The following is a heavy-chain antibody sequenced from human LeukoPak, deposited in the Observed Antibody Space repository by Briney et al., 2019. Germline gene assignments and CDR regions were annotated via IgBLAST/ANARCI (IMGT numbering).Heavy chain of an antibody. Sequence: ASVKVSCKASGGTFSSYAISWVREAPGQGLEWMGGFIPIFGTANYAQKFQGRVTITADESTSTAYMELSSLRSEDTAVYYCARGPHGYSGYDALDYWGQGTLVTVSS. V-gene: IGHV1-69*01. CDR3: ARGPHGYSGYDALDY. J-gene: IGHJ4*02. CDR1: GGTFSSYA. CDR2: FIPIFGTA. D-gene: IGHD5-12*01.